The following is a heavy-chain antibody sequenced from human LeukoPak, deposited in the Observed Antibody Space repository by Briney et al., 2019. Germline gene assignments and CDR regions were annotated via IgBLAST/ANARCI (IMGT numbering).Heavy chain of an antibody. J-gene: IGHJ3*01. CDR3: ARFMTTVTTFS. V-gene: IGHV3-48*01. Sequence: GESLRLSCAASGFTFSSYSMNWVRQAPGKGLEWVSYISSSSSTIYYADSVKGRFTISRDNAKNSLYLQMNSLRAEDTAVYYCARFMTTVTTFSWGQGTMVTVSS. CDR2: ISSSSSTI. CDR1: GFTFSSYS. D-gene: IGHD4-17*01.